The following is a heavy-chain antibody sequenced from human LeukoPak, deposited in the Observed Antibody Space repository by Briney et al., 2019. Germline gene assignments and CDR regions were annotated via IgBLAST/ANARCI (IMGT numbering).Heavy chain of an antibody. D-gene: IGHD6-13*01. CDR3: ARAGAAAPEAFDI. CDR1: GFTFSSYS. V-gene: IGHV3-21*01. CDR2: ISSSSSYI. J-gene: IGHJ3*02. Sequence: GGSLRLSCAASGFTFSSYSMNWVRQAAGKGLEWVSSISSSSSYIYYADSVKGRFTISRDNAKNSLYLQMNSLRAEDTAVYYCARAGAAAPEAFDIWGQGTMVTVSS.